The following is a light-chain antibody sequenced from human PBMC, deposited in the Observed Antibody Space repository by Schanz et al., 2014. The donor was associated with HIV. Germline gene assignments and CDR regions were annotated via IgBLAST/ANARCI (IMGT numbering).Light chain of an antibody. CDR2: GAS. Sequence: EIVMTQSPGTLSVSPGERATLSCRASQTVSNNLAWYQQKPGQAPRLLIYGASTRVTGIPARFSGSGSGTEFTLTISSLQPEDFATYCCQQFHTYPYTFGQGTKLEIK. CDR1: QTVSNN. V-gene: IGKV3-15*01. CDR3: QQFHTYPYT. J-gene: IGKJ2*01.